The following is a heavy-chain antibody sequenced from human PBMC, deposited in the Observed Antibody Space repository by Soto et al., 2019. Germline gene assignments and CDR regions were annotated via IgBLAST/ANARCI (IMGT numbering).Heavy chain of an antibody. D-gene: IGHD6-19*01. Sequence: GAEPVNPTQTLRQARSFCGFSLRTSGVGAVWIRQPPGKALEWLGFIYWNDDKRYSPSLKSRLTITKDTSKNQVVLTMTNMDPVDTATYYCAKSGSSGWYGWFDPWGQGTLVTVSS. CDR3: AKSGSSGWYGWFDP. CDR2: IYWNDDK. J-gene: IGHJ5*02. V-gene: IGHV2-5*01. CDR1: GFSLRTSGVG.